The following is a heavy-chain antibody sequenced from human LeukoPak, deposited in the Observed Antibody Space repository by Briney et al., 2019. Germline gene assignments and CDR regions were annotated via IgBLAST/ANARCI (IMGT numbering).Heavy chain of an antibody. CDR1: GGSFSGYY. CDR3: ARSARRYSSSPFDY. V-gene: IGHV4-34*01. J-gene: IGHJ4*02. CDR2: INHSGST. Sequence: SETLSLTCAVYGGSFSGYYWSWIRQPPGKGLEWIGEINHSGSTNYNPSLKSRVTISVDTSKNQFSLKLSSVTAADTAVYYCARSARRYSSSPFDYWGQGTPVTVSS. D-gene: IGHD6-13*01.